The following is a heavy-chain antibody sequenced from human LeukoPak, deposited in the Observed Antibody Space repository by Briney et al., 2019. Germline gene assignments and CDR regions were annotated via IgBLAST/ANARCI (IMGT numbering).Heavy chain of an antibody. J-gene: IGHJ4*02. V-gene: IGHV4-59*08. CDR2: IYYSGST. D-gene: IGHD6-19*01. CDR3: ARPGYSSGWYYFDY. Sequence: KASETLSLTCTVSGGSISSYYWSWIRQPPGKGLEWIGYIYYSGSTNYNPSLKSRVTISVDTSKNQFSLKLSSVTAADTAVYYCARPGYSSGWYYFDYWGQGTLVTVSS. CDR1: GGSISSYY.